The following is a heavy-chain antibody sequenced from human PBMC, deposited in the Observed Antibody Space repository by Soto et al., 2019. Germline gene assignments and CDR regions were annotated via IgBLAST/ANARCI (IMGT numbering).Heavy chain of an antibody. CDR2: IYIAGNT. V-gene: IGHV3-66*01. D-gene: IGHD3-22*01. CDR3: VREYDDGNAYHQTDAFDI. Sequence: GGSLRLSCEVSGFPVSSNYVSWVRQVPGKGLEWASVIYIAGNTYYADSVKGRFTISRENAKNTMYLQMNSVRAEDAAVYYCVREYDDGNAYHQTDAFDIWGQGTMVTVSS. CDR1: GFPVSSNY. J-gene: IGHJ3*02.